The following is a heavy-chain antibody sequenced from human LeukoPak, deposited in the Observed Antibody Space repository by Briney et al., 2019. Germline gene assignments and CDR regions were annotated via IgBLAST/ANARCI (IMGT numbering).Heavy chain of an antibody. CDR2: INPSGGST. D-gene: IGHD3-3*01. CDR3: ARGPTSPSSYYDFWSGYYATHPFDY. Sequence: ASVKVSCKASGYTFTSYYMHWVRQAPGQGLEWMGIINPSGGSTSYAQKFQGRVTTTRDTSITTAYMELSRLRSDDTAVYYCARGPTSPSSYYDFWSGYYATHPFDYWGQGTLVTVSS. V-gene: IGHV1-46*01. CDR1: GYTFTSYY. J-gene: IGHJ4*02.